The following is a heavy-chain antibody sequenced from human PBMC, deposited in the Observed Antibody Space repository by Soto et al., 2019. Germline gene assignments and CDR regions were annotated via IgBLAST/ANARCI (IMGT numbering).Heavy chain of an antibody. CDR3: AKDRVIQLLPIWPDP. CDR2: VSSDGSNQ. CDR1: GFSFNKYG. J-gene: IGHJ5*02. Sequence: WSLRLSCAASGFSFNKYGMHWVRQAPGKGLEWVAYVSSDGSNQYYADSVKGRFTISRDNSKSTLFLQLDSLRVDDTAVYYCAKDRVIQLLPIWPDPWGQGTLVTVPQ. V-gene: IGHV3-30*18. D-gene: IGHD2-2*01.